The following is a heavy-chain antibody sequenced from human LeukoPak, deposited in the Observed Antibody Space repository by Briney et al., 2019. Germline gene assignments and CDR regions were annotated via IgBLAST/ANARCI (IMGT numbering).Heavy chain of an antibody. J-gene: IGHJ4*02. CDR2: VNGVESSQ. D-gene: IGHD3-3*01. V-gene: IGHV3-74*01. CDR1: GLTFRKYW. CDR3: ARDGEVWSGHHFDY. Sequence: GGSLRLSCAASGLTFRKYWMHGVCKDQGKGPVWVSRVNGVESSQICAESVKGRFIISMENARNMLYLQINSLRVEDTAVYYCARDGEVWSGHHFDYWGRGTLVTVSS.